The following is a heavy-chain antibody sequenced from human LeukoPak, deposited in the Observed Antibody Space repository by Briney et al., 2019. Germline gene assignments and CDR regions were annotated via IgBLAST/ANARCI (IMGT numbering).Heavy chain of an antibody. CDR2: IYSGGST. J-gene: IGHJ3*02. Sequence: GGSLRLSCAASGFTVSSNYMSWVRQAPGKGLEWVSVIYSGGSTYYADSVKGRFTISRDNSKNTLYLQMNSLRAEDTAVYYCARVVVVAAIYWDAFDIWGQGTMVTVSS. CDR1: GFTVSSNY. CDR3: ARVVVVAAIYWDAFDI. D-gene: IGHD2-15*01. V-gene: IGHV3-53*01.